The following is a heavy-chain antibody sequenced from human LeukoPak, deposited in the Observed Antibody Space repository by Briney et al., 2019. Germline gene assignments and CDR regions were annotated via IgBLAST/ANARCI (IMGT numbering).Heavy chain of an antibody. CDR1: GFTVSNYD. D-gene: IGHD3-22*01. J-gene: IGHJ4*02. CDR2: ISSDQTNK. CDR3: ARDGDSSGYYIDY. V-gene: IGHV3-30-3*01. Sequence: PGGSLRLSCVASGFTVSNYDMHWVRQAPGKGLEWVAIISSDQTNKNYADSVKGRFTISRDNSKNTLYLQMNSLRAEDTAVYYCARDGDSSGYYIDYWGQGTLVTVPS.